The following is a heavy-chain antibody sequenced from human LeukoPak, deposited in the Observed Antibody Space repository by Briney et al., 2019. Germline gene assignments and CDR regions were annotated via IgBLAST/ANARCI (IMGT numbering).Heavy chain of an antibody. V-gene: IGHV4-39*01. CDR2: FDNSGST. J-gene: IGHJ5*02. CDR1: GGSISSSSYN. CDR3: ARPPGIAAAWFDP. D-gene: IGHD6-13*01. Sequence: SETLSLTCTVSGGSISSSSYNWGWIRQPPGKGLEWIGSFDNSGSTYYNPSLKSRVTISVDTSKDQFSLKLTSVTAADTAVYYCARPPGIAAAWFDPWGQGTLVTVSS.